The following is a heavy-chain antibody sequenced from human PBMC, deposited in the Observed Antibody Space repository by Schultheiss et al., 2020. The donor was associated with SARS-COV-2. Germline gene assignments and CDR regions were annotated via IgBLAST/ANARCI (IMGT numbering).Heavy chain of an antibody. J-gene: IGHJ4*02. CDR1: GVTFSS. Sequence: GGSLRLSCVVSGVTFSSMNWVRQAPGKGLEWVSYISSGSSSIFYADSVKGRFTISRDNAKNSLYLQMNSLRDEDTAVYYCTRAPSGGAIDYWGQGTLVTVSS. D-gene: IGHD3-16*01. CDR2: ISSGSSSI. CDR3: TRAPSGGAIDY. V-gene: IGHV3-48*02.